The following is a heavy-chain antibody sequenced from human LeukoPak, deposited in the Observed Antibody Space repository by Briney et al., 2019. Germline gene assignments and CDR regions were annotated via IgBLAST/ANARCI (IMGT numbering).Heavy chain of an antibody. J-gene: IGHJ6*03. CDR2: IRSDGSNT. D-gene: IGHD1-1*01. Sequence: GGSLRLSCAASGFTFSNYGLHGVRQAPGKGLEWVAFIRSDGSNTYYADSVKGRFTIPRDNSKNTLYLQMNSLRGEDTAVYYCAKDGNRRDAYYCYSMDVWGKGTTVTVSS. V-gene: IGHV3-30*02. CDR3: AKDGNRRDAYYCYSMDV. CDR1: GFTFSNYG.